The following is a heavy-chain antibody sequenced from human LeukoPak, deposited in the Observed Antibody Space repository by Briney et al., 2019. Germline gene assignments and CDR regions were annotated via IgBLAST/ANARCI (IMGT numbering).Heavy chain of an antibody. J-gene: IGHJ4*02. CDR3: AKRVPYSSSSVYFDY. Sequence: GGSLRLSCTASGFTSSTYGMNWVRQAPGKGLEWVSSISDDGRNTYYTDSVKGRFTVSRDNSKNTLYLQMNGLRADDTAVYYCAKRVPYSSSSVYFDYWGQGILVTVPS. D-gene: IGHD6-6*01. CDR2: ISDDGRNT. V-gene: IGHV3-23*01. CDR1: GFTSSTYG.